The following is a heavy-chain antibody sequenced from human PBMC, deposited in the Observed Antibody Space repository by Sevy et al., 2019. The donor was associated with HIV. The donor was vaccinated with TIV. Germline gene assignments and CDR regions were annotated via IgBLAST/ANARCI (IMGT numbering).Heavy chain of an antibody. V-gene: IGHV3-30*03. CDR3: AREHPGYSPVDN. CDR1: GFTFCTYA. Sequence: GGSLRLSCAGSGFTFCTYAMHWVRQAPGKGLEWLAVISYDGRLKFHTDSVRGRFTISRDNSKNTVYLQMNSLRADDTAVYYCAREHPGYSPVDNWGQGTLVTVSS. J-gene: IGHJ4*02. CDR2: ISYDGRLK. D-gene: IGHD5-12*01.